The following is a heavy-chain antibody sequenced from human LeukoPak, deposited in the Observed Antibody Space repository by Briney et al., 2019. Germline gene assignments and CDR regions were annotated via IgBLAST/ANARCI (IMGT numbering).Heavy chain of an antibody. CDR2: INYSGGT. J-gene: IGHJ4*02. Sequence: SESLSLTCTVSGGSISGYYWSWIRQPPGKGLEWAAYINYSGGTNYHPSLKSLVTISVHTSNNQFSLKLSSVTAADTAVYYCAREAGYYYDSSGYYALWGQGTLVTVSS. CDR3: AREAGYYYDSSGYYAL. V-gene: IGHV4-59*01. CDR1: GGSISGYY. D-gene: IGHD3-22*01.